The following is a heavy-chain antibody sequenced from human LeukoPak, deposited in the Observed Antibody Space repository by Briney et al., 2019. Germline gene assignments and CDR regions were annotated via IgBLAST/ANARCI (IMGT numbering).Heavy chain of an antibody. CDR2: INHSGSA. CDR3: TRGSGETGKYFQL. J-gene: IGHJ1*01. Sequence: PSETLSLTCAVSGGSIISSGQGHFWSWLRQLPGKGVEWIGYINHSGSAYYTPSLKSRVTISVDTSKNHFSLRLTSVTVADAAVCSCTRGSGETGKYFQLWGQGILATVSS. D-gene: IGHD3-10*01. V-gene: IGHV4-31*11. CDR1: GGSIISSGQGHF.